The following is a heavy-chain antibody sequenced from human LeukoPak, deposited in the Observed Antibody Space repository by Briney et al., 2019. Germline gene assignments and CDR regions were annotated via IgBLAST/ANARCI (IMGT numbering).Heavy chain of an antibody. Sequence: GGSLRLSCAPSGFTVISNHMSWVRQAPGKGLEWVSVIYSSGGTYYADSVKGRFTISRDNSKLYLQMNSLRPEDTAMYYCAREGVSGSYFDYWGQGTLFTVSS. CDR3: AREGVSGSYFDY. J-gene: IGHJ4*02. CDR1: GFTVISNH. D-gene: IGHD6-19*01. V-gene: IGHV3-53*01. CDR2: IYSSGGT.